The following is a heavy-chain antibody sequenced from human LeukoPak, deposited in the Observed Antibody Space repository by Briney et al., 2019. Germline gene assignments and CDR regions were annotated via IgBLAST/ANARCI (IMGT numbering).Heavy chain of an antibody. Sequence: GRSLRLSCAASGFTFRSSWMSWVRQAPGKGLEWVADLHPDGSSTTYYVDSVKGLFTVSRNNAENSLYLQMNNLRVEDTAIYYCARDPHYGALDYWGQGILVTVSS. CDR3: ARDPHYGALDY. D-gene: IGHD4-17*01. CDR1: GFTFRSSW. CDR2: LHPDGSSTT. J-gene: IGHJ4*02. V-gene: IGHV3-7*01.